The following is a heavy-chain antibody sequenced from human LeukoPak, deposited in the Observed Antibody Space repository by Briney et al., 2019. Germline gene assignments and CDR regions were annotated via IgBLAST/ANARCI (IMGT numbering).Heavy chain of an antibody. CDR2: INHSGST. CDR1: GGSFSGYY. CDR3: ARSRWLHEPDFDY. V-gene: IGHV4-34*01. D-gene: IGHD5-24*01. J-gene: IGHJ4*02. Sequence: NPSETLSLTCAVYGGSFSGYYWSWIRQPPGKGLEWIGEINHSGSTNYNPSLKSRVTISVDTSKNQFSLKLSSVTAADTAVYYCARSRWLHEPDFDYWGQGTLVTVSS.